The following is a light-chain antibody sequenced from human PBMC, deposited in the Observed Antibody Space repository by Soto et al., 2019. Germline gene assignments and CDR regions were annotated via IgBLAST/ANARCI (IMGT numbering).Light chain of an antibody. CDR2: KIS. CDR1: QSLLHSDGNTY. J-gene: IGKJ2*01. CDR3: MQATQFQHT. V-gene: IGKV2-24*01. Sequence: DIVMTQTPLSSAVTLGQPASISCRSSQSLLHSDGNTYLSWLQQRPGQPPRLLIYKISKRFSGVPDRFSGSGAGTDFTLKISRVEAEDVGVYHCMQATQFQHTFGQGTKLEIK.